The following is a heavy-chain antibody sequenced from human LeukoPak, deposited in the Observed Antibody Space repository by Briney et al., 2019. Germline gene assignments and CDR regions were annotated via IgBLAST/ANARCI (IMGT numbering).Heavy chain of an antibody. V-gene: IGHV3-21*01. Sequence: GGSLRLSCAASGFSFSTYNMNWVRQAPGKGLEWISSITSDSRYRYYADSVKGRFTISRDNAKNSLYLQMNSLRAEDTAVYYCAELGITMIGGVWGKGTTVTISS. CDR2: ITSDSRYR. CDR3: AELGITMIGGV. D-gene: IGHD3-10*02. J-gene: IGHJ6*04. CDR1: GFSFSTYN.